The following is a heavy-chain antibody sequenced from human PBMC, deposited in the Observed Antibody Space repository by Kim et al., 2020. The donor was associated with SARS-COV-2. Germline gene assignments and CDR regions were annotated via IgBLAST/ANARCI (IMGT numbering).Heavy chain of an antibody. CDR3: ARLSTLYCGGDCYSAHSHYWYFDL. J-gene: IGHJ2*01. CDR2: IDPSDSYT. CDR1: GYSFTSYW. Sequence: GESLKISCKGSGYSFTSYWISWVRQMPGKGLEWMGRIDPSDSYTNYSPSFQGHVTISADKSISTAYLQWSSLKASDTAMYYCARLSTLYCGGDCYSAHSHYWYFDLWGRGTLVTVSS. D-gene: IGHD2-21*02. V-gene: IGHV5-10-1*01.